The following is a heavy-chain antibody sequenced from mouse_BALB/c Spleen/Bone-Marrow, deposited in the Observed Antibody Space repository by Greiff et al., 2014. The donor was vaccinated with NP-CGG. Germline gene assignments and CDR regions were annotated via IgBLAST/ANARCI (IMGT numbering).Heavy chain of an antibody. Sequence: VQLMESGAELARPGASVKMSCKASGYTFTSYTMHWVKQRPGQGLEWIGYINPSSGYTNYNQKFKDKATLTADKSSSTAYMQLSSLTSEDSAVYYCARFFYDYDGPWFAYWGQGTLVTVSA. V-gene: IGHV1-4*01. CDR2: INPSSGYT. J-gene: IGHJ3*01. CDR1: GYTFTSYT. CDR3: ARFFYDYDGPWFAY. D-gene: IGHD2-4*01.